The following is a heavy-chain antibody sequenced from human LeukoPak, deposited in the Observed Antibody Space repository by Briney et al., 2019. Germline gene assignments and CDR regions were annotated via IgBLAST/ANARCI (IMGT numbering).Heavy chain of an antibody. CDR1: GFTFSSYA. D-gene: IGHD6-6*01. CDR2: ISGGGGST. J-gene: IGHJ6*02. CDR3: ARDFQVGLVGMDV. V-gene: IGHV3-23*01. Sequence: GGSLRLSCAASGFTFSSYAMSWVRQAPGKGLEWVSGISGGGGSTYYADSVKGRFTISRDNSKNTLYLQMNSLGAEDTAVYYCARDFQVGLVGMDVWGQGTTVTVSS.